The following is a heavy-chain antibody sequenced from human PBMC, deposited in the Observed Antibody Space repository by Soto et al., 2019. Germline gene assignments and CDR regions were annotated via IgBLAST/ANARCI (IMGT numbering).Heavy chain of an antibody. CDR1: GFTFSSYS. Sequence: EVQLVESGGGLVQPGGSLRLSCAASGFTFSSYSMNWVRQAPGKGLEWGSYISSSSSTIYYADSVKGRFTISRDNAKNALYLQMNSLRAEDTAVYYCAREADFLNWFDPWGQGTLVTVSS. CDR2: ISSSSSTI. V-gene: IGHV3-48*01. CDR3: AREADFLNWFDP. D-gene: IGHD3-3*01. J-gene: IGHJ5*02.